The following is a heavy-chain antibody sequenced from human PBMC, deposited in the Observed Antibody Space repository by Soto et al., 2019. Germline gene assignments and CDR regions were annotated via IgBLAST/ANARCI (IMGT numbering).Heavy chain of an antibody. J-gene: IGHJ3*02. CDR1: GYPVTAYY. V-gene: IGHV1-2*02. CDR3: ARGGGVGVAGSAAFDM. Sequence: QLHLVQSGAVVKKPGASVTVSCSASGYPVTAYYMHWVRQAPGRGLEWMGGINPATGAAKNTQTFPGRVIMARDSSRSTVFRELRGRTSEDTAVFYCARGGGVGVAGSAAFDMWGQGTLVTVSS. CDR2: INPATGAA. D-gene: IGHD3-3*01.